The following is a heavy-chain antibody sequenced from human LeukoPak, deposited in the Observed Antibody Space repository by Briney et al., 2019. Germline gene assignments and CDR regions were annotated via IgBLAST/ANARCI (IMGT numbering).Heavy chain of an antibody. D-gene: IGHD3-10*01. Sequence: QPGGSLRLSCAASGFTFTSYAMTWVRQAPGKGLEWVSAISGSGGSTYYADSVKGRFTISRDNSKNTLYLQMNSLRAEDTAVYYCAKRLGSGSYYLDYWAREPWSPSPQ. CDR2: ISGSGGST. CDR1: GFTFTSYA. V-gene: IGHV3-23*01. J-gene: IGHJ4*02. CDR3: AKRLGSGSYYLDY.